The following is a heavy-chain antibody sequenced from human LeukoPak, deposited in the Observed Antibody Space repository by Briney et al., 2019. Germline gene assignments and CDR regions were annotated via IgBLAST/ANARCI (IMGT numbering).Heavy chain of an antibody. CDR2: IYYSGST. Sequence: PSETLSLTCTGSGGSISSYYWSWIRQPPGQGLEWIGYIYYSGSTNYNPSLKSRVTISVDTSKNQFSLKLSSVTAADTAVYYCARHYSPTAMVGFDYWGQGTLVTVSS. J-gene: IGHJ4*02. D-gene: IGHD5-18*01. CDR1: GGSISSYY. V-gene: IGHV4-59*08. CDR3: ARHYSPTAMVGFDY.